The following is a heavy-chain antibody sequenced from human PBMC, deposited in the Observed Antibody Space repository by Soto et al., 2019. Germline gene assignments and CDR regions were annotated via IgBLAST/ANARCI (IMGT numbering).Heavy chain of an antibody. CDR1: GYTFTSYG. Sequence: GASVKVSCKASGYTFTSYGISSVRQDTGQGLEWMGWISAYNGNTNYAQKLQGRVTMTTDTSTSTAYMELRSLRSDDTAVYYCARAPVAGDFDYWGQGTLVTVSS. CDR2: ISAYNGNT. V-gene: IGHV1-18*01. J-gene: IGHJ4*02. CDR3: ARAPVAGDFDY.